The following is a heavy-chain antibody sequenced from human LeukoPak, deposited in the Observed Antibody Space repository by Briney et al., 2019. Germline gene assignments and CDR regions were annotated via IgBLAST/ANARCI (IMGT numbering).Heavy chain of an antibody. D-gene: IGHD3-3*01. Sequence: PSETLSLTCTVSGGSISSGDYYWRWVRQPPGKGLEWIGYIYYSGSTYYNPSLKSRVTISVDTSKNQFSLKLSSVTAADTAVYYCAREPPGGYDFWSGYYTRLNYYYGMDVWGQGTTVTVSS. CDR3: AREPPGGYDFWSGYYTRLNYYYGMDV. CDR2: IYYSGST. CDR1: GGSISSGDYY. J-gene: IGHJ6*02. V-gene: IGHV4-30-4*01.